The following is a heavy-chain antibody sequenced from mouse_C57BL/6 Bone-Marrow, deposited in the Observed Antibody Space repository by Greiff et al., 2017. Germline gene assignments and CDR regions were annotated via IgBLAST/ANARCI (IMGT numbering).Heavy chain of an antibody. CDR3: AREGYSKEAWFAY. V-gene: IGHV1-66*01. J-gene: IGHJ3*01. Sequence: QVQLQQPGAELVKPGASVKISCKASGYSFTSYYIHWVKQRPGQGLEWIGWIYPGSGNTKYNEKFKGKATLTADTSSSTAYMQLSSLTSEDSAVYYCAREGYSKEAWFAYWGQGTLVTVSA. D-gene: IGHD2-5*01. CDR1: GYSFTSYY. CDR2: IYPGSGNT.